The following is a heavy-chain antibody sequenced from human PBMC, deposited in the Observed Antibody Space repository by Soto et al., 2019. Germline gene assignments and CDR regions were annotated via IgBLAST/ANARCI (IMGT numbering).Heavy chain of an antibody. CDR1: GYSFTGHD. CDR3: ARDLCPLGSGSQCSTYAMED. D-gene: IGHD3-10*01. CDR2: LKSYNGGA. Sequence: GASVKVSCKASGYSFTGHDIHWVRQVSGKRPECLGWLKSYNGGAYYAPKFQGRVTFTRDTSTTTAYMELSGLRSDDTAVYFCARDLCPLGSGSQCSTYAMEDWGQGTTVTVSS. J-gene: IGHJ6*02. V-gene: IGHV1-2*02.